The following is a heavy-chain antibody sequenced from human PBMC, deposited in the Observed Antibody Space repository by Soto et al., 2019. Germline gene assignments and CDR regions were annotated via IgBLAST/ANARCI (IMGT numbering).Heavy chain of an antibody. CDR1: GYSFTSYW. CDR3: ARHGRDIAARPNYYYYGMDV. J-gene: IGHJ6*02. D-gene: IGHD6-6*01. Sequence: GESLKISCKGSGYSFTSYWIGWVRQMPGKGLEWMGIIYAGDSDSRYRPSFQGQVTISADKSISTAYLQWSSLKASDTAMYYCARHGRDIAARPNYYYYGMDVWGQGTTVTVSS. CDR2: IYAGDSDS. V-gene: IGHV5-51*01.